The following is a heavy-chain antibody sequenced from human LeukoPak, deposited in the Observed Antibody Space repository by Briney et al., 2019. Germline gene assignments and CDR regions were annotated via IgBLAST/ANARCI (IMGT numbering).Heavy chain of an antibody. Sequence: TGGSLRLSCAASGFTFTNYWMSWVRQAPRKGLEWVANIKQDGSEKYYVDSVKGRFTISRDNSKNTLYLQMNSLRAEDTAVYYCARTQRAYRDYWGQGTLVTVSS. CDR3: ARTQRAYRDY. CDR1: GFTFTNYW. D-gene: IGHD3-16*01. J-gene: IGHJ4*02. CDR2: IKQDGSEK. V-gene: IGHV3-7*03.